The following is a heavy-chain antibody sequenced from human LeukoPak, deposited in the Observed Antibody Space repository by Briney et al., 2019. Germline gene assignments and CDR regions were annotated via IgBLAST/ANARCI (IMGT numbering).Heavy chain of an antibody. CDR3: ARDGGFLTTVTYDY. Sequence: ASVKVSCKASGYTFTSYGISWVRQAPGQGLEWMGWISAYSGNTNYAQRLQGRVTMTTDTSTSTAYMELRSLRSDDTAVYYCARDGGFLTTVTYDYWGQGTLVTVSS. D-gene: IGHD4-17*01. CDR1: GYTFTSYG. J-gene: IGHJ4*02. V-gene: IGHV1-18*01. CDR2: ISAYSGNT.